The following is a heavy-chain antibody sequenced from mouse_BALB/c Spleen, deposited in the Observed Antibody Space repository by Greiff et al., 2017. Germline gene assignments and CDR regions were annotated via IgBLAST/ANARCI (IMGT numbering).Heavy chain of an antibody. V-gene: IGHV5-17*02. CDR3: ARRYYRSYAMDY. Sequence: EVNVVESGGGLVQPGGSRKLSCAASGFTFSSFGMHWVRQAPEKGLEWVAYISSGSSTIYYADTVKGRFTISRDNPKNTLFLQMTSLRSEDTAMYYCARRYYRSYAMDYWGQGTSVTVSS. J-gene: IGHJ4*01. CDR2: ISSGSSTI. CDR1: GFTFSSFG. D-gene: IGHD2-12*01.